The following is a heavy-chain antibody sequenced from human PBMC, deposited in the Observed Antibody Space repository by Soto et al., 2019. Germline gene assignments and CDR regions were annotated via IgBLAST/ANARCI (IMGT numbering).Heavy chain of an antibody. J-gene: IGHJ6*02. CDR1: GFTFSSYS. D-gene: IGHD3-3*01. CDR3: ARDKVPPNDFWGGEYYYYYYGMDV. Sequence: PGVSLRLSCAASGFTFSSYSMNWVRQAPAKGLEWVSSISSSSSYIYYADSVKGRFTISRDNAKNSLYLQMNSLRAEDTAVYYCARDKVPPNDFWGGEYYYYYYGMDVWGQGTTVAVSS. CDR2: ISSSSSYI. V-gene: IGHV3-21*01.